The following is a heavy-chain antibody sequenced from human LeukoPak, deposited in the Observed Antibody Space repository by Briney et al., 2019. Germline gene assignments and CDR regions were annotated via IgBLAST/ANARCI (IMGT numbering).Heavy chain of an antibody. CDR2: IRYDGSNK. CDR3: AKDLERWAPRIAGDTRPGKFDY. Sequence: GGSLRLSCAASGFTFSSYGMHWVRQAPGKGLEWVAFIRYDGSNKYYADSVKGRFTISRDNSKNTLYLQMNSLRAEDTAVYYCAKDLERWAPRIAGDTRPGKFDYWGQGTLVTVSS. CDR1: GFTFSSYG. J-gene: IGHJ4*02. D-gene: IGHD1-1*01. V-gene: IGHV3-30*02.